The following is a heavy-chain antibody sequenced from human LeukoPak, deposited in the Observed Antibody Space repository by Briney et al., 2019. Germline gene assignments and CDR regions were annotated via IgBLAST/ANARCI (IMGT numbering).Heavy chain of an antibody. D-gene: IGHD5-18*01. Sequence: ASVKVSCKASGYTFTSYAMNWVRQAPGQGLEWMGWINTNTGNPTYAQGFTGRFVFSLDTSVSTAYLQISSLKAEDTAVYYCARESGGLCLPVRDWFSPGGQGTLVTVS. J-gene: IGHJ5*02. CDR2: INTNTGNP. CDR3: ARESGGLCLPVRDWFSP. V-gene: IGHV7-4-1*02. CDR1: GYTFTSYA.